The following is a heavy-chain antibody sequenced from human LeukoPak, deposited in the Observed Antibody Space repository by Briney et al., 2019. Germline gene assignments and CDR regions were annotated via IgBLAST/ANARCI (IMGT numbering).Heavy chain of an antibody. CDR1: GASVSTNNW. CDR3: ARGYCTGGNCYSFGY. D-gene: IGHD2-8*02. Sequence: SETLSLTCTVSGASVSTNNWRTWVRQAPGKGLEWIGEVYHSGLTNYSPSLKSRVTMSIDKSKNIFSLNLTSVTAADTALYYCARGYCTGGNCYSFGYWGQGTLVTVSS. CDR2: VYHSGLT. V-gene: IGHV4-4*02. J-gene: IGHJ4*02.